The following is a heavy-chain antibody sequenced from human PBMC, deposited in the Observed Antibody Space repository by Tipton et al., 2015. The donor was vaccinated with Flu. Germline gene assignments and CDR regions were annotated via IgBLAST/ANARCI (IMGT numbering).Heavy chain of an antibody. D-gene: IGHD3-10*01. J-gene: IGHJ3*02. CDR3: ARRGRTVRDAFDI. CDR2: IYSSGST. CDR1: GDSISSYY. Sequence: TLSLTCTVSGDSISSYYWSWIRQPPGKRLEWIGYIYSSGSTNYNPSLKSRVTISPDTSKNQFSLRLTSVTAADTAVYYCARRGRTVRDAFDIWGQGTMVTDSS. V-gene: IGHV4-4*08.